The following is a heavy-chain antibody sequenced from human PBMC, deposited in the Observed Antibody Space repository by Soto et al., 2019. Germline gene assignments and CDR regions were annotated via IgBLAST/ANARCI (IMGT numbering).Heavy chain of an antibody. CDR3: ARRHPYYDNCMDA. CDR2: ISSSSSYI. V-gene: IGHV3-21*01. Sequence: GGSLRLSCAASGFTFSSYSMNWVRQAPGKGLEWVSSISSSSSYIYYADSVKGRFTISRDNAKNSLYLQMNSLRAEDTAVYYCARRHPYYDNCMDAWGQGTTVTVYS. J-gene: IGHJ6*02. D-gene: IGHD3-9*01. CDR1: GFTFSSYS.